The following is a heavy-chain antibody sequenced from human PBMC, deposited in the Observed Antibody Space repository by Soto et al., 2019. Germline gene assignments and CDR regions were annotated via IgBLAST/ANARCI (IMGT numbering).Heavy chain of an antibody. CDR1: GYTFTSYA. Sequence: QVQLVQSGAEVKKPGASVKVSCKASGYTFTSYAMHWVRQAPGQRLEWMGWINAGNGNTKYSQKLQGRVTITRDTSASTAYIELCSLSSEDTAVYYCARGQFTMVREPAPYFDYWGQGSLVTVSS. CDR2: INAGNGNT. V-gene: IGHV1-3*01. CDR3: ARGQFTMVREPAPYFDY. D-gene: IGHD3-10*01. J-gene: IGHJ4*02.